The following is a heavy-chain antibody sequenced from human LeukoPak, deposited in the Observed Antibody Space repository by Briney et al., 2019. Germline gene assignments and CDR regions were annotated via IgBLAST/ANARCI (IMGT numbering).Heavy chain of an antibody. Sequence: PGGSLRLSCAASGFTVSSNYMSWVRQAPGKGLEWVSSISSSSSYIYYADSVKGRFTISRDNAKNSLYLQMNSLRAEDTAVYYCARLGEPRNFDYWGQGTLVTVSS. J-gene: IGHJ4*02. CDR1: GFTVSSNY. D-gene: IGHD1-14*01. CDR2: ISSSSSYI. CDR3: ARLGEPRNFDY. V-gene: IGHV3-21*01.